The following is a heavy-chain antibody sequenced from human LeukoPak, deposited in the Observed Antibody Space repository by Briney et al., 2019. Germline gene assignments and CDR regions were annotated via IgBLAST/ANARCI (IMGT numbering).Heavy chain of an antibody. D-gene: IGHD4-17*01. CDR1: GGSISSGGYY. V-gene: IGHV4-31*03. CDR2: IYYSGST. Sequence: SETLSLTCTVSGGSISSGGYYWSWIRQHPGKGLEWFGYIYYSGSTYYNPSLKSRVTISVDTSKNQFSLKLSSVTAADTAVYYCARYGDYDSYYYGMDVWGQGTTVTVSS. J-gene: IGHJ6*02. CDR3: ARYGDYDSYYYGMDV.